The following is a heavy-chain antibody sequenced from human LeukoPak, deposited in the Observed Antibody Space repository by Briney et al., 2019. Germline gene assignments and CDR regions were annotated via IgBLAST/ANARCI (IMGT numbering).Heavy chain of an antibody. D-gene: IGHD4-23*01. Sequence: SVKLSCKVSGGTFSSYTISWVRQAPGQGLEWMGRIIPILGIANYAQKFQGRVTITADKSTSTAYMELSSLRSEDTAVYYCARESYGGNSAGDYWGQGTLVTVSS. J-gene: IGHJ4*02. CDR1: GGTFSSYT. V-gene: IGHV1-69*04. CDR2: IIPILGIA. CDR3: ARESYGGNSAGDY.